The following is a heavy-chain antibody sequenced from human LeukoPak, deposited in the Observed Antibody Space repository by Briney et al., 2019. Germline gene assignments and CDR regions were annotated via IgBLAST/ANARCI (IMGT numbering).Heavy chain of an antibody. CDR3: ARDKDTMVRGVIIGNWFDP. CDR1: GGSISSYY. D-gene: IGHD3-10*01. V-gene: IGHV4-59*01. Sequence: PSETLSLTCTVSGGSISSYYWSWIRQPPGKGLEWIGYIYYSGSTNYNPSLKSRVTISVDTSKNQFSLKLSSVTAADTAVYYCARDKDTMVRGVIIGNWFDPWGQGTLVTVSS. J-gene: IGHJ5*02. CDR2: IYYSGST.